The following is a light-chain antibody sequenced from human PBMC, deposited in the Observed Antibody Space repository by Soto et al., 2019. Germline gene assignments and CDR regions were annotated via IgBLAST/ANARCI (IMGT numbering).Light chain of an antibody. J-gene: IGLJ1*01. CDR1: SSDVGGYNY. CDR2: EVS. Sequence: QSALTQPASVSGSPGQSINISCTGTSSDVGGYNYVSWYQQHPGKAPKLMIYEVSNRPSGVSNRFSGSKSGNTASLTISGLQAEDEADYYCSSYTSSSIDYVFGTRTKVTVL. CDR3: SSYTSSSIDYV. V-gene: IGLV2-14*01.